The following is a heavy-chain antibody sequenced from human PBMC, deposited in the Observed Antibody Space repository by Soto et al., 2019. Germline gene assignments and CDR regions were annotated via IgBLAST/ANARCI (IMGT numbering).Heavy chain of an antibody. D-gene: IGHD3-3*01. Sequence: APVKVSCKASGYTFTGYYMHWVRQAPGQGLEWMGWINPNSGGTNYAQKFQGRVTMTRDTSIRTAYMELSGLRSDDTAVYYCARERDSGRSIVGVGDVFDIWGLGTMVTVSS. J-gene: IGHJ3*02. CDR2: INPNSGGT. CDR3: ARERDSGRSIVGVGDVFDI. V-gene: IGHV1-2*02. CDR1: GYTFTGYY.